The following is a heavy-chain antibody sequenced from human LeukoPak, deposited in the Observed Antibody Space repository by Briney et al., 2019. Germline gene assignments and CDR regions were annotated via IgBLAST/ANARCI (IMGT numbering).Heavy chain of an antibody. D-gene: IGHD6-13*01. Sequence: SGGSLRLSCAASGFTFSSYAMSWVRQAPGKGLEWASAISGSGGSTYYADSVKGRFTISRDNSKNTLYLQMNSLRAEDTAVYYCAKDPGYSSSWYESWFDPWGQGTLVTVSS. CDR3: AKDPGYSSSWYESWFDP. V-gene: IGHV3-23*01. CDR2: ISGSGGST. J-gene: IGHJ5*02. CDR1: GFTFSSYA.